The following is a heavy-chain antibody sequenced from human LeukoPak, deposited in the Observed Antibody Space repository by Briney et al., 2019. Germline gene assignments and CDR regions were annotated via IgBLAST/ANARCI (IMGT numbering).Heavy chain of an antibody. D-gene: IGHD3-9*01. J-gene: IGHJ4*02. CDR2: ISSSGSTI. V-gene: IGHV3-11*01. Sequence: GGSLRLSCAASGFTFSDYYMSWIRQAPGKGLEWVSYISSSGSTIYYADSVKGRFTISRDNAKNSLYLQMNSLRAEDTAVYYCARQLRYFDWLPTEPNYYFDYWGQGTLVTVSS. CDR3: ARQLRYFDWLPTEPNYYFDY. CDR1: GFTFSDYY.